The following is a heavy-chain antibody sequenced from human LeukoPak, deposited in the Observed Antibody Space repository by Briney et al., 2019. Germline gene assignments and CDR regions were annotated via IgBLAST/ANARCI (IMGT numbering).Heavy chain of an antibody. CDR1: GGSFSGYY. Sequence: PSETLSLTCAVYGGSFSGYYWSWIRQPPGKGLEWIGEINHSGSTNYNPSLKSRVTISVDTSKNQFSLKLSSVTAADTAVYYCARHSGASVGLFDYWGQGTLVTVSS. CDR2: INHSGST. D-gene: IGHD6-19*01. CDR3: ARHSGASVGLFDY. J-gene: IGHJ4*02. V-gene: IGHV4-34*01.